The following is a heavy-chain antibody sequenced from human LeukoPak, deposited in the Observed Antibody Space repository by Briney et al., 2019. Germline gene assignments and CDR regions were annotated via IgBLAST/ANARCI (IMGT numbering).Heavy chain of an antibody. CDR3: ARRMDCGGDCYSFDY. D-gene: IGHD2-21*02. CDR2: INHSGST. J-gene: IGHJ4*02. CDR1: GGSFSGYY. V-gene: IGHV4-34*01. Sequence: PSETLSLTCAVYGGSFSGYYWSWIRQPPGKGLEWIGEINHSGSTNYNPSLKSRVTISVDTSKNQFSLKLSSVTAADTAVYYCARRMDCGGDCYSFDYWGQGTLVTVSS.